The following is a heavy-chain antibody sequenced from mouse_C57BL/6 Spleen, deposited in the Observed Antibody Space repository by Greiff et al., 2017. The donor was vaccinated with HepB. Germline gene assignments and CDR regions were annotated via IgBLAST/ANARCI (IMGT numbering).Heavy chain of an antibody. D-gene: IGHD1-1*01. J-gene: IGHJ1*03. V-gene: IGHV3-3*01. Sequence: EVMLVESGPSLVRPSQTLSLTCTVTGFSINSDCYWIWIRQFPGNKLEYIGYTFYSGITYYNPSLESRTYITRDTSKNQFSLKLSSVTTEDTATYYCARFITTGPWYFDVWGTGTTVTVSS. CDR1: GFSINSDCY. CDR3: ARFITTGPWYFDV. CDR2: TFYSGIT.